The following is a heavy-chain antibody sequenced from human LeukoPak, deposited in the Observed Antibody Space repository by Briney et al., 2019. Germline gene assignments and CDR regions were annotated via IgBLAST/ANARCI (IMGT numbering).Heavy chain of an antibody. CDR3: ANLFNPQQLVDRADY. CDR2: IRYDGSNK. V-gene: IGHV3-30*02. CDR1: GFTFSSYG. J-gene: IGHJ4*02. D-gene: IGHD6-13*01. Sequence: PGGSLRLSCAASGFTFSSYGMHWVRQAPGKGLEWVAFIRYDGSNKYYADSVKGRFTISRDNSKNTLYLQMNSLRAEDTAVYYCANLFNPQQLVDRADYWGQGTLVTVSA.